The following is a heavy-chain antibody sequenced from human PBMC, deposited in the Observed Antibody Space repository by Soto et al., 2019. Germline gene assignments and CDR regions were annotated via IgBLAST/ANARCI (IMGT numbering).Heavy chain of an antibody. J-gene: IGHJ4*02. CDR3: ARSETYCGGDCPPVYGY. CDR1: GGSFSGYY. CDR2: INHSGST. V-gene: IGHV4-34*01. D-gene: IGHD2-21*02. Sequence: QVQLQQWGAGLLKPSETLSLTCAVYGGSFSGYYWSWIRQPPGKGLEWIGEINHSGSTNYNPSLKSRVTISVDTSKNQFSLKLSSVTAADTAVYYCARSETYCGGDCPPVYGYWGQGTLVTVSS.